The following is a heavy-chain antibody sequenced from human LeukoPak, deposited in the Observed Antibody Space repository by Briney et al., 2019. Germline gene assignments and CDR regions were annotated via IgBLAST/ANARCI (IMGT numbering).Heavy chain of an antibody. CDR3: ARVASDSSGWYHFDY. D-gene: IGHD6-19*01. CDR2: IYRDGNT. V-gene: IGHV3-53*01. J-gene: IGHJ4*02. Sequence: GGSLRLSCAASGFTVSNNYTGWVRQAPGKGLEWVSVIYRDGNTYYADSVKGRFIISRDNSKNTLYLQMNSLRAEDTAVYYCARVASDSSGWYHFDYWGQGTLVTVSS. CDR1: GFTVSNNY.